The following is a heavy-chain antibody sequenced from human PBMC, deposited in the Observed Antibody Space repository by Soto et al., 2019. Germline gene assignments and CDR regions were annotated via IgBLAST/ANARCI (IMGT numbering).Heavy chain of an antibody. D-gene: IGHD3-16*01. Sequence: SETLSLTCSVSGGSISSYYWSWIRQPPGKGLEWIGYIYYIGITNYNPSLKSRVTISVDTSKNQFSLKLSSVTAADTAVYYCARWLIPLGRWFDPWGQGTLVTVSS. CDR1: GGSISSYY. V-gene: IGHV4-59*01. J-gene: IGHJ5*02. CDR3: ARWLIPLGRWFDP. CDR2: IYYIGIT.